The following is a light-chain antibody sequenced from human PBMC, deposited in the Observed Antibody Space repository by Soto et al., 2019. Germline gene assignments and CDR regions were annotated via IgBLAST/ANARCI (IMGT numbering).Light chain of an antibody. CDR3: QQYNTSPWT. CDR2: DAS. J-gene: IGKJ1*01. Sequence: DIQMTQSPSTLSASVGDRVTITFRASQSIRTWLAWHQQKPGKAPKLLIYDASSLKSGVPSRFSGGGSRTEFTLTISSLQPDDFTTYYCQQYNTSPWTVGQGTKVDIK. V-gene: IGKV1-5*01. CDR1: QSIRTW.